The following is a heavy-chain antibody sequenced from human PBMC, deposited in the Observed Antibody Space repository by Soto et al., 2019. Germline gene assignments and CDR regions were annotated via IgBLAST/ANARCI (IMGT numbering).Heavy chain of an antibody. CDR2: IDWDDDK. V-gene: IGHV2-70*11. J-gene: IGHJ6*02. Sequence: SGPTLVNPTRTLTLTCTFSGFSLSTSGMCVSWIRQPPGKALEWLARIDWDDDKYYSTSLKTRLTISKDTSKNQVVLTMTNMDPVDTATYYCARFVGSHDYSNYAPGDYYGMDVWGQGTTVTVSS. D-gene: IGHD4-4*01. CDR3: ARFVGSHDYSNYAPGDYYGMDV. CDR1: GFSLSTSGMC.